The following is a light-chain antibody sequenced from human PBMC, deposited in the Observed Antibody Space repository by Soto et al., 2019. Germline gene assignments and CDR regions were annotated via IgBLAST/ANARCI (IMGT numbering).Light chain of an antibody. V-gene: IGKV1-17*01. J-gene: IGKJ1*01. CDR1: QGIGND. CDR3: LQHNSYPRT. Sequence: DIQMTQSPSSLSASVGDRVTITCRASQGIGNDLGWYQQKPGKAPKRLIYLTYSLQTGVPSRFSGSGSGTEFSLTISSLQPEDSATYFCLQHNSYPRTFGPGTKVEIK. CDR2: LTY.